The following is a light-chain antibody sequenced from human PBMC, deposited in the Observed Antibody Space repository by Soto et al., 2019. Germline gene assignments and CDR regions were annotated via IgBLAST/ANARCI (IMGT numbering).Light chain of an antibody. Sequence: QPVLTQPPSVSAAPGQKVTISCSGSSSNIGNNYVSWYQQLPGTAPKLLIYDNNKRPSGIPDRFSGSKSGTSATLGITGLQTGDEADYYCGTWDSSLSNVFGTGTKLTVL. CDR3: GTWDSSLSNV. CDR1: SSNIGNNY. CDR2: DNN. V-gene: IGLV1-51*01. J-gene: IGLJ1*01.